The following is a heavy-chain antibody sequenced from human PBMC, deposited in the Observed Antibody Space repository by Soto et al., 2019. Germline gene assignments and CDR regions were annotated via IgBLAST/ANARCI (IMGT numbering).Heavy chain of an antibody. CDR3: AKSGSSGWYGWFDP. CDR2: SYWNDDK. V-gene: IGHV2-5*01. CDR1: GFSLRTSGVG. D-gene: IGHD6-19*01. J-gene: IGHJ5*02. Sequence: SGPTLVNPTQTLTLTCIFSGFSLRTSGVGVGWIRQPPGKAREGLGFSYWNDDKRYSPSLKSRLTITKDTSKNQVVLTMTNMDPVDTATYYCAKSGSSGWYGWFDPWGQGTLVTVSS.